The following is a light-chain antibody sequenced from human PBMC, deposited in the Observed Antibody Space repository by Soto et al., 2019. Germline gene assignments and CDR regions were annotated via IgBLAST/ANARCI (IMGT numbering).Light chain of an antibody. Sequence: LTQSPGTLSLSQGERATLSCRASQGVASDYLAWYEQKLGQSPRLLIYGAYSRASGVPDRLSGSGSGTDFTLTISRLEPEDFEVYYCQQYGSSPWTSGQGTRWIS. CDR2: GAY. V-gene: IGKV3-20*01. CDR3: QQYGSSPWT. CDR1: QGVASDY. J-gene: IGKJ1*01.